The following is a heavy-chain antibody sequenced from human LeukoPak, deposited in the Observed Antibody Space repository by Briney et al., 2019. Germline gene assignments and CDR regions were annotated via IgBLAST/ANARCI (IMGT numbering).Heavy chain of an antibody. CDR1: GFTFSSYW. V-gene: IGHV3-74*01. CDR2: INSDGSST. CDR3: ARGHDFWSGYYNWFDP. Sequence: GGSLRLSCAASGFTFSSYWMHWVRQAPGKGLVWVSRINSDGSSTSYADSVKGRFTISRDNAKNTLYLQMNSLRAEDTAVYYCARGHDFWSGYYNWFDPWGQGTLVTVSS. D-gene: IGHD3-3*01. J-gene: IGHJ5*02.